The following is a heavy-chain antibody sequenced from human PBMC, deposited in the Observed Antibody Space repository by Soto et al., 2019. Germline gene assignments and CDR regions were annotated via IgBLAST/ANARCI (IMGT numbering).Heavy chain of an antibody. CDR2: IIPIFGTA. Sequence: SVKVSCKASGCTFSSYAISWVRQAPGQGLEWMGGIIPIFGTANYAQKFQGRVTITADKPTSTAYMELSSLRSEDTAVYYCARWDTYYDFWSGYSDYYYYGMDVWGQGTTVTVSS. D-gene: IGHD3-3*01. CDR1: GCTFSSYA. V-gene: IGHV1-69*06. CDR3: ARWDTYYDFWSGYSDYYYYGMDV. J-gene: IGHJ6*02.